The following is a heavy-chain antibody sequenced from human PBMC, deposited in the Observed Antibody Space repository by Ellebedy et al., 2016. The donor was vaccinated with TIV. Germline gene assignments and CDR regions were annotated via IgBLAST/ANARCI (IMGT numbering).Heavy chain of an antibody. V-gene: IGHV1-46*01. CDR2: INPSGGST. CDR3: ARDGRSGWDDY. CDR1: GYTFTSYY. D-gene: IGHD6-19*01. J-gene: IGHJ4*02. Sequence: ASVKVSCXASGYTFTSYYMHWVRQAPGQGLEWMGIINPSGGSTSYAQKFQGRVTMTRDTSTSTVYMELSSLRSEDTAVYYCARDGRSGWDDYWGQGTLVTVSS.